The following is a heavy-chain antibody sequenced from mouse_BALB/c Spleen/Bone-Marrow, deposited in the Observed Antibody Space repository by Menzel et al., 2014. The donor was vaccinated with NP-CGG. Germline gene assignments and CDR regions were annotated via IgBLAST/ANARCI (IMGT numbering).Heavy chain of an antibody. CDR2: ISSGGHDT. CDR1: GFTFSSYS. D-gene: IGHD2-4*01. J-gene: IGHJ2*01. CDR3: SKDGGYDYSYYFDY. V-gene: IGHV5-6-4*01. Sequence: SGGGLVKPGGSLKLSCAASGFTFSSYSMSWVRQTPEKRLEWVATISSGGHDTYYPDSVKGRFTISRDNAKNTLYLQMSSLKSEDTAMYYCSKDGGYDYSYYFDYWGQGTTLTFSS.